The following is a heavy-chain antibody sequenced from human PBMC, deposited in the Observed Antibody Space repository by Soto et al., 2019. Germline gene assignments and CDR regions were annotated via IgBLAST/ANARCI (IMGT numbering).Heavy chain of an antibody. CDR3: AREAAVRGIKYHGMDV. V-gene: IGHV3-33*01. Sequence: QVQLVESGGGVVQPGRSLSLSCAASGFTFSSYGIHWVRQAPGKGLEWVAVIWYDGSNKYYADSVKGRFTISRDNSKNTLYLQMNHLRAEDTAVYHCAREAAVRGIKYHGMDVRGPGTTVT. CDR2: IWYDGSNK. J-gene: IGHJ6*02. CDR1: GFTFSSYG. D-gene: IGHD3-10*01.